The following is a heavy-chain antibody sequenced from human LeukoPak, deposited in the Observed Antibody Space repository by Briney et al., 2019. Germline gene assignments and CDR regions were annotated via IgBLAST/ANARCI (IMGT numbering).Heavy chain of an antibody. Sequence: PGGSLRLSCAASGFSFSVYWMHWVRQAPGKGPVWVSRIKTDGSNTDYADFVKGRFTISRDNAKNTLYLQMNSLRAEDTAVYYCAKSWNYYDSSGDDALDIWGQGTMVTVSS. V-gene: IGHV3-74*01. CDR1: GFSFSVYW. CDR2: IKTDGSNT. D-gene: IGHD3-22*01. CDR3: AKSWNYYDSSGDDALDI. J-gene: IGHJ3*02.